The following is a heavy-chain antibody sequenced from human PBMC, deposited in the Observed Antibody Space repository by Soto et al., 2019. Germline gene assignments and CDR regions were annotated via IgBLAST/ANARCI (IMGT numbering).Heavy chain of an antibody. D-gene: IGHD6-19*01. CDR1: GPSINRRGYS. J-gene: IGHJ5*02. CDR2: IYWDDDK. Sequence: TLSLTCADTGPSINRRGYSWTWIRYLLGNSLELLALIYWDDDKRYSPSLKSRLTITKDFSKNQVVLTMTNMDPVDTATYYCALSYSSGWGGEWFDPWGQGTLVTVS. CDR3: ALSYSSGWGGEWFDP. V-gene: IGHV2-5*08.